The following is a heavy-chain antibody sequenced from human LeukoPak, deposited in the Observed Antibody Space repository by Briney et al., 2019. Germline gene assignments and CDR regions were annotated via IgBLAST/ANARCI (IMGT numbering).Heavy chain of an antibody. D-gene: IGHD3-22*01. V-gene: IGHV3-11*01. CDR2: VSSSGGTI. Sequence: PGGSLRLSCAASGFTFSDYHMSWIRQASGKGLEWVSYVSSSGGTISYADSVKGRFSISRDNAKKSLYLLMNSLRAEDTAVYYCARGPVSSSGFFDYWGQGTLVTVSS. CDR1: GFTFSDYH. CDR3: ARGPVSSSGFFDY. J-gene: IGHJ4*02.